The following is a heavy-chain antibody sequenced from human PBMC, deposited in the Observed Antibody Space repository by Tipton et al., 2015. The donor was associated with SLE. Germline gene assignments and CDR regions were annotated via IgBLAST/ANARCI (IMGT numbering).Heavy chain of an antibody. J-gene: IGHJ6*02. V-gene: IGHV3-66*01. CDR1: GFTVSSNY. CDR2: IYSGGST. D-gene: IGHD3-22*01. CDR3: ARGDYYDSSGYPYYYGMDV. Sequence: SLRLSCAASGFTVSSNYMSWVRQAPGKGLEWVSVIYSGGSTYYADSVKGRFTISRDNSKNTLYLQMNSLRAEDTAVYYCARGDYYDSSGYPYYYGMDVWGQGTTVTVSS.